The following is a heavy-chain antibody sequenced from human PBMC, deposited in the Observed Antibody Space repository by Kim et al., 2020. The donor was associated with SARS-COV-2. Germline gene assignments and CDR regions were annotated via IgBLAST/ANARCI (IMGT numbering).Heavy chain of an antibody. CDR3: AREGWDP. J-gene: IGHJ5*02. CDR2: INPNSGGT. D-gene: IGHD2-15*01. Sequence: ASVKVSCKASGYSFTGYSIHWARQAPGQGLEWMGWINPNSGGTNFAQKFQGRGTMTRDTSISTAYMELSGLISDDTAVYYCAREGWDPWGQGTLVTVSS. CDR1: GYSFTGYS. V-gene: IGHV1-2*02.